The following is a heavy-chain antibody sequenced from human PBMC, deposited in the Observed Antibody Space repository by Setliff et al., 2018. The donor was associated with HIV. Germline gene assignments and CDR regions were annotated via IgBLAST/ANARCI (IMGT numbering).Heavy chain of an antibody. CDR1: GGSISSSNYY. CDR3: ARHGDYEYFQH. Sequence: SETLSLTCSVSGGSISSSNYYWGWLRQPPGKGLEWIGSVHSYGSVYYSPSLQSRVTVSVDTSKNRFSLNLRSVTATDTAIYYCARHGDYEYFQHWGRGTPVTVSS. D-gene: IGHD4-17*01. CDR2: VHSYGSV. V-gene: IGHV4-39*01. J-gene: IGHJ1*01.